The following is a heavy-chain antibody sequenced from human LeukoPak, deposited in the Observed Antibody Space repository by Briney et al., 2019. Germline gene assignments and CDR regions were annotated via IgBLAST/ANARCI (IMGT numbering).Heavy chain of an antibody. CDR3: ARVRTTFSPHFDN. Sequence: PGGSLRRSCAASGFTISCYWMHWVRQAPGKGLMWVSRINSDGSITSYADSVKGRFTISRDNARNTLYVQMNSLRAEDTAVYYCARVRTTFSPHFDNWGQGTLVTVSS. V-gene: IGHV3-74*01. CDR1: GFTISCYW. CDR2: INSDGSIT. D-gene: IGHD2/OR15-2a*01. J-gene: IGHJ4*02.